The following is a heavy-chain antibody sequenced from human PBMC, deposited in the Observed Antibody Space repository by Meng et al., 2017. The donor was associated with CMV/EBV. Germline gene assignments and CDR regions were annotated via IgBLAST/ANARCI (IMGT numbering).Heavy chain of an antibody. Sequence: GGSLRLSCAASGFTFSSYSMHWVRQAPGKGLEWVAFIRYDGSNKYYADSVKGRFTISRDNSKNTLYLQMNSLRAEDTAVYYCATYCSSTSCYPKQFDCWGQGTQVTVSS. CDR1: GFTFSSYS. CDR2: IRYDGSNK. CDR3: ATYCSSTSCYPKQFDC. D-gene: IGHD2-2*01. V-gene: IGHV3-30*02. J-gene: IGHJ4*02.